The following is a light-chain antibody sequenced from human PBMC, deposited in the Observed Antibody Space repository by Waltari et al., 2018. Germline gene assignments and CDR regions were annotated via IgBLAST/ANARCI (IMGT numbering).Light chain of an antibody. CDR3: QHYLRLPVT. CDR1: QSVSRA. CDR2: GAS. V-gene: IGKV3-20*01. Sequence: EIVLTQSPGTLSLSLGESAPVSCRASQSVSRALAWYQQKPGQAPRLLIYGASTRATGIPDRFSGSGSGTDFSLTISRLEPDDFAVYYCQHYLRLPVTFGQGTTVEI. J-gene: IGKJ1*01.